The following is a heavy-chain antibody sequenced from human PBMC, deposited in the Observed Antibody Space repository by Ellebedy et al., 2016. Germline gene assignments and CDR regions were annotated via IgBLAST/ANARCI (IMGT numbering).Heavy chain of an antibody. V-gene: IGHV3-48*04. CDR1: GASTSDTS. CDR3: ARGRRNDPLDS. CDR2: ISKSSSII. D-gene: IGHD1-1*01. Sequence: GESLKISXEASGASTSDTSINWVRQPPGKALEWVSYISKSSSIIYYTDSVKGRFTTSRDNDRNSVYLQMSGLSGDDTALYYCARGRRNDPLDSWGQGTLVTVSS. J-gene: IGHJ4*02.